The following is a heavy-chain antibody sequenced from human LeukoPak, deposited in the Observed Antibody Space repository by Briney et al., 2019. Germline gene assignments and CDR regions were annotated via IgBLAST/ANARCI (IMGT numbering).Heavy chain of an antibody. CDR2: IKSKTDGGTT. D-gene: IGHD3-9*01. CDR1: AFTFSNAW. Sequence: GRSLRLSCVVSAFTFSNAWMNWVRQAPGKGLEWVGRIKSKTDGGTTDYAAPVKGRFTISRDDSKNTLYLQMNSLKTEDTAVYYCTTPYPYYDILTGYRPFDYWGQGTLVTVSS. CDR3: TTPYPYYDILTGYRPFDY. V-gene: IGHV3-15*07. J-gene: IGHJ4*02.